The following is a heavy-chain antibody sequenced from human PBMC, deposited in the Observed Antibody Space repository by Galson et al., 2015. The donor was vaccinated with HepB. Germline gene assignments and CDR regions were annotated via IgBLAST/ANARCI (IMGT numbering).Heavy chain of an antibody. CDR2: IWYDGSNK. D-gene: IGHD6-13*01. V-gene: IGHV3-33*01. CDR1: GFTFSSYG. Sequence: SLRLSCAASGFTFSSYGMHWVRQAPGKGLEWVAVIWYDGSNKYYADSVKGRFTISRDNSKNTLYLQMNSLRAEDTAVYYCARDKGAGIAAAGTWIDYWGQGTLVTVSS. J-gene: IGHJ4*02. CDR3: ARDKGAGIAAAGTWIDY.